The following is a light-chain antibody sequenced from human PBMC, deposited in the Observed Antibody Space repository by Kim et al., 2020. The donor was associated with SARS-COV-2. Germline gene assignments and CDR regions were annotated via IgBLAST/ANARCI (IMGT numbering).Light chain of an antibody. V-gene: IGLV1-44*01. CDR1: SSDIGGNT. J-gene: IGLJ1*01. CDR3: AAWDDSLNGFYV. CDR2: SNN. Sequence: RVTISCSGSSSDIGGNTVNGYQQLPETAPKLLIYSNNQRPSGVPDRFSGSKSGTSASLAISGLQSEDEAEYYCAAWDDSLNGFYVFGTGTKVTVL.